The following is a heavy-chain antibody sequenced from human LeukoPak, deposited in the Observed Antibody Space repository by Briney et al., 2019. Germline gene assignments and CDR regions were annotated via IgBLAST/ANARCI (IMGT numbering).Heavy chain of an antibody. Sequence: GESLKISCKGSRYTFTNYWIGWVRKVPGRGLEWMGIIYPGDSDTRYSPSFRGHVTISADKSLNTAYLQWNVLKASDTAMYYCVRPTGYADYVLGYWGQGTLVIVSS. CDR1: RYTFTNYW. CDR2: IYPGDSDT. V-gene: IGHV5-51*01. J-gene: IGHJ4*02. CDR3: VRPTGYADYVLGY. D-gene: IGHD4-17*01.